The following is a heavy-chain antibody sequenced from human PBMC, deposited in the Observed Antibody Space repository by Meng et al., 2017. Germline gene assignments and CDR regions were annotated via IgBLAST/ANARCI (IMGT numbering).Heavy chain of an antibody. Sequence: QVTLVQSGAGLKRPRASVKVSCKASGYTFTSYAMHWVRQDPGQRLHWMGWINAGNGNTKYSQKFQGRVTITRDTSASTAYMELSSLRSEYTAVYYCPGSPLQAPQIDYWGQGTLVTVFS. CDR2: INAGNGNT. J-gene: IGHJ4*02. CDR1: GYTFTSYA. D-gene: IGHD2-15*01. V-gene: IGHV1-3*01. CDR3: PGSPLQAPQIDY.